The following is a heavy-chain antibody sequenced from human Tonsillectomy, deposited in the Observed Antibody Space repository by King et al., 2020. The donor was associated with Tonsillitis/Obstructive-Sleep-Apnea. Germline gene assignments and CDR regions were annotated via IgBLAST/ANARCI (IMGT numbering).Heavy chain of an antibody. Sequence: QLVQSGAEVKKPGESLKISCKGSGYSFTSHWIAWVRQMPGKGLEWMGIIYPGDSDTRYSPSFQGQVTISADKSNSTAYLQWSSPKASDTAMYNCARRASGYPYSYYMDVWGEGTTVTVSS. D-gene: IGHD5-12*01. CDR3: ARRASGYPYSYYMDV. V-gene: IGHV5-51*01. CDR1: GYSFTSHW. J-gene: IGHJ6*03. CDR2: IYPGDSDT.